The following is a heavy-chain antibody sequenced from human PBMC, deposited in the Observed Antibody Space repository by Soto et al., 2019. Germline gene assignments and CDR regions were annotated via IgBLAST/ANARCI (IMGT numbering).Heavy chain of an antibody. V-gene: IGHV3-53*01. J-gene: IGHJ4*02. CDR3: ARTQGYSSSVESSDY. CDR2: IYSGGST. D-gene: IGHD6-6*01. CDR1: GFTVSSNY. Sequence: GGSLRLSCAASGFTVSSNYMSWVRQAPGKGLEWVSVIYSGGSTYYADSVKGRFTISRDNSKNTLYLQMNSLRAEDTAVYYCARTQGYSSSVESSDYWGQGTLVTVSS.